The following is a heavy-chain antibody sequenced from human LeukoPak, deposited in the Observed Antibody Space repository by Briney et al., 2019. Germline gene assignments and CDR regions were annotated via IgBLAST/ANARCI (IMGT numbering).Heavy chain of an antibody. J-gene: IGHJ4*02. CDR1: GFTFSGYS. V-gene: IGHV3-48*02. Sequence: PGGSLRLSCAASGFTFSGYSMNWVRQAPGKGLEWFSYISSSSGTISYADSVKGRFSISRDNAKNSLYLQMNSLSDEDTAVYYCARDLFNYWGQGTLVTVSS. CDR3: ARDLFNY. CDR2: ISSSSGTI.